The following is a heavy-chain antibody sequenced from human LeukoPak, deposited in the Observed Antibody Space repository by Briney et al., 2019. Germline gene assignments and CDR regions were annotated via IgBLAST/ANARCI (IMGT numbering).Heavy chain of an antibody. CDR2: IKQDGSEK. D-gene: IGHD2-2*01. CDR3: ARERSCSSTSCYALDY. J-gene: IGHJ4*02. CDR1: GFTFSSYW. Sequence: GGSLRLSCAASGFTFSSYWMSWVRQAPGKGLEWVANIKQDGSEKYYVDSVKGRFTIPRDNAKNSLYLQMNSLRAEDTAVYYCARERSCSSTSCYALDYWGQGTLVTVSS. V-gene: IGHV3-7*03.